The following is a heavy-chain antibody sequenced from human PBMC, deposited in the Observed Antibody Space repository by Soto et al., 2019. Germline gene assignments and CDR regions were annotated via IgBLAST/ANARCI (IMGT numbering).Heavy chain of an antibody. Sequence: GGSLRLSCAASGFTFSSYAMHWVRQAPGKGLEWVAVISYDGSNKYYADSVKGQFTISRDNSKNTLYLQMNSLRAEDTAVYYWARGFESHDNGDFDYGAQGPLVPVSS. CDR3: ARGFESHDNGDFDY. V-gene: IGHV3-30-3*01. J-gene: IGHJ4*02. CDR2: ISYDGSNK. D-gene: IGHD4-17*01. CDR1: GFTFSSYA.